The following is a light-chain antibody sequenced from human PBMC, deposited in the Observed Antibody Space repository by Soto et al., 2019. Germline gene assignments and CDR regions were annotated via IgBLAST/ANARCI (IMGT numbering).Light chain of an antibody. CDR2: DAS. CDR3: QQRSIWPPIT. V-gene: IGKV3-11*01. CDR1: QSISSF. J-gene: IGKJ3*01. Sequence: EIVLTQSPATLSLSPGERATLSCRASQSISSFLAWYQQKPGQAPRLLIYDASNRATGIPARFSGSGSGTDFTLTISSLGPEDFAVYYCQQRSIWPPITFGPGTKVDIK.